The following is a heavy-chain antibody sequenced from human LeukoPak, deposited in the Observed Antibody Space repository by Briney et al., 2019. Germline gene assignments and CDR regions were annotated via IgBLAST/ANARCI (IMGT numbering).Heavy chain of an antibody. V-gene: IGHV3-48*02. J-gene: IGHJ6*02. Sequence: GGPLRLSCAASGFTFSSSSMNWVRQAPGKGLEWVSYINPSSNTIYYADSVKGRFTISRDNAKNSLSLQMNSLRDEDTTVYYCASSGLQYGMDVWGQGTTVTVSS. D-gene: IGHD6-19*01. CDR2: INPSSNTI. CDR3: ASSGLQYGMDV. CDR1: GFTFSSSS.